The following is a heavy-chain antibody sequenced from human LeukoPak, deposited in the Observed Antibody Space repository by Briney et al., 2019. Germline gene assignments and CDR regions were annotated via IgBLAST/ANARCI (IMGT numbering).Heavy chain of an antibody. D-gene: IGHD7-27*01. CDR1: GGSISSYY. Sequence: SETLSLTCSVSGGSISSYYWSWIRQPPGKGLEWIGYVYYSGSTNYNPSLKSRVTISVDTSKNQFSLKMTSVTAADTAVYFCARDKSTWGDWYFDLWGRGTLVTVSS. J-gene: IGHJ2*01. CDR2: VYYSGST. CDR3: ARDKSTWGDWYFDL. V-gene: IGHV4-59*01.